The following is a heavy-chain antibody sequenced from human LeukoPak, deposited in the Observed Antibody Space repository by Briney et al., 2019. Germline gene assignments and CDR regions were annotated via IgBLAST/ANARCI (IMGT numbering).Heavy chain of an antibody. CDR3: ARQTGSGLFILP. CDR2: INHSGST. J-gene: IGHJ4*02. V-gene: IGHV4-34*01. CDR1: GFTFSTYT. D-gene: IGHD3/OR15-3a*01. Sequence: GSLRLSCAASGFTFSTYTMNWVRQPPGKGLEWIGEINHSGSTNYNPSLKSRVTISVDTSKNQFSLKLSSVTAADTAVYYCARQTGSGLFILPGGQGTLVTVSS.